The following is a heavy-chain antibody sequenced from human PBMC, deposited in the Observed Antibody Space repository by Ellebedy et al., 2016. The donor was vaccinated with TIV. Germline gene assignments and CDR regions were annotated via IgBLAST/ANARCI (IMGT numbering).Heavy chain of an antibody. CDR3: ARDLMASGWFDP. J-gene: IGHJ5*02. V-gene: IGHV4-59*01. Sequence: MPSETLSLTCTVSGGSISTYYWSWIRQPPGQGLEWIGYIHYSGTSNYNPSLKRRVTVSVDTAKNHFPLKLRSVTAADTAVYYCARDLMASGWFDPWGQGTLVTVSS. CDR1: GGSISTYY. CDR2: IHYSGTS. D-gene: IGHD3-10*01.